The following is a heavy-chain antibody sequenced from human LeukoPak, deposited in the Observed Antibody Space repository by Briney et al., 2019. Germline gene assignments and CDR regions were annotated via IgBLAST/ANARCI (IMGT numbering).Heavy chain of an antibody. Sequence: SETLSLTCTVSGGSISSSSYHWGWIRQPPGKKLEWIGSIYFGGSTYYNPSLKSRVTIFVDTSKNQLSLKLSSVTAADTAVYYCARDSFQYYGGYPTWAEGWGQGTLVTVSS. D-gene: IGHD2-21*01. V-gene: IGHV4-39*02. J-gene: IGHJ4*02. CDR3: ARDSFQYYGGYPTWAEG. CDR2: IYFGGST. CDR1: GGSISSSSYH.